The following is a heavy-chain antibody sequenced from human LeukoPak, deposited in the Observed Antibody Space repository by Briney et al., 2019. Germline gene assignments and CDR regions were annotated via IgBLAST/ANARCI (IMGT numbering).Heavy chain of an antibody. V-gene: IGHV3-30*14. J-gene: IGHJ6*02. CDR1: GFTFSSYA. CDR2: ISYDGSNK. D-gene: IGHD3-22*01. CDR3: ARVRTGYYDSSGYPYYYYGMDV. Sequence: GGSLRLSCAASGFTFSSYAMHWVRQAPGKGLEWVAVISYDGSNKYYADSVKGRFTISRDNSKNTLYLQMNSLRAEDTAVYYCARVRTGYYDSSGYPYYYYGMDVWGQGTTVTVSS.